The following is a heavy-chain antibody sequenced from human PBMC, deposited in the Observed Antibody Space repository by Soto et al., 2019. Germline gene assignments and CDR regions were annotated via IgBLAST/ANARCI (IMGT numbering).Heavy chain of an antibody. V-gene: IGHV4-31*03. D-gene: IGHD5-12*01. Sequence: QVQLQESGPGLVKPSQTLSLTCTVSGGSISSGGYYWSWIRQPPGKGLEWIGYIYYSGSTYYNPSLKSRVTISVDTSKNQCSLKLTSVPAADTAVYYCAKWLRSGWDWFDPWGQGTLVTVSS. CDR2: IYYSGST. J-gene: IGHJ5*02. CDR3: AKWLRSGWDWFDP. CDR1: GGSISSGGYY.